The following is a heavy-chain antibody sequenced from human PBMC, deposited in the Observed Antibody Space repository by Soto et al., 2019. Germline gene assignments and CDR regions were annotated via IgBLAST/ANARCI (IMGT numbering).Heavy chain of an antibody. V-gene: IGHV1-69*01. CDR3: ARDVPLNYYDGTFSYYAMDV. CDR2: IIPFFKAT. D-gene: IGHD3-16*01. CDR1: GGTFSSHA. Sequence: QVQLVQSGAEVKKPGSSVKVSCKASGGTFSSHAISWVRQAPGQGLEWMGGIIPFFKATNYAQKFQGRVTITADESTSTAYMDLYSLRCKDTAVYYCARDVPLNYYDGTFSYYAMDVWGRGTTVTVS. J-gene: IGHJ6*02.